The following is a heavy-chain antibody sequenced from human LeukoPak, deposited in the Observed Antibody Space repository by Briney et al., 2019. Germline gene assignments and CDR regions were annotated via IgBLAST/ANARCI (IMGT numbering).Heavy chain of an antibody. J-gene: IGHJ4*02. CDR2: IYYSGST. Sequence: PSETLSLTCTVSGGSISSYYWSWLRQPPGKGLEWIGYIYYSGSTNYNPSLTSRVTISVDTSKNQFSLKLSSVTAADTAVYYCARSPWGGGYALDYWGQGTLVTVSS. D-gene: IGHD5-12*01. V-gene: IGHV4-59*01. CDR1: GGSISSYY. CDR3: ARSPWGGGYALDY.